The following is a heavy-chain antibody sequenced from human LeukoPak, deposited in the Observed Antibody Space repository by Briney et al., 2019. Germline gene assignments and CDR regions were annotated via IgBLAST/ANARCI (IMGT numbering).Heavy chain of an antibody. CDR2: IYSGGST. J-gene: IGHJ4*02. Sequence: GGSLRLSCAASEFSACSNYMTWVRQSPGQGLEWVSLIYSGGSTYYADSANGRFTISRDNAKNSLYLQMKRLRAEDTAVYYCARSPSYSWFGELPYYFEYWGQGTLVTVSS. CDR3: ARSPSYSWFGELPYYFEY. D-gene: IGHD3-10*01. CDR1: EFSACSNY. V-gene: IGHV3-53*01.